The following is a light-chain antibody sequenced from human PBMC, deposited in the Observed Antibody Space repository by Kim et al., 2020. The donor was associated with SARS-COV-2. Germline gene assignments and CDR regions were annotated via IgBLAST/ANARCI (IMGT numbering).Light chain of an antibody. V-gene: IGKV3-20*01. CDR3: QHYGSSPYT. J-gene: IGKJ2*01. Sequence: EIVLTQSPGTLSLSPGERATLSCRASQSVSSSYLAWYQQKPGQAPRLLIYGASSRATGIPDRFSGSGSGTDFTLTISRLEPEDFAVYYCQHYGSSPYTFGQGTKLE. CDR2: GAS. CDR1: QSVSSSY.